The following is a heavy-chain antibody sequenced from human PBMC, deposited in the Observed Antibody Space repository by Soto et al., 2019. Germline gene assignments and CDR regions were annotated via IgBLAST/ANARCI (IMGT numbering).Heavy chain of an antibody. J-gene: IGHJ4*02. V-gene: IGHV4-28*01. D-gene: IGHD2-2*03. CDR2: IYYSGTT. Sequence: SETLSLTCAVSGYSISSSNWWGWSRQPAGKGLEWIGYIYYSGTTYYNPSLKSRVTMSVDTSKNQFSLKLTSVTAVDTAVYYCARRGNLGRWIQPLDSWGQRTLVTVSS. CDR1: GYSISSSNW. CDR3: ARRGNLGRWIQPLDS.